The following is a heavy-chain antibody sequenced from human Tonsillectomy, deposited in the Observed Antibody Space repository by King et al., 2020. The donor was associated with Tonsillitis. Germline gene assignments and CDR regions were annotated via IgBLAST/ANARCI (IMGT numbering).Heavy chain of an antibody. CDR3: AVLGGSGSRT. D-gene: IGHD1-26*01. CDR2: IYPGGNT. Sequence: QLVESGGALVQPGGSLRLSCAASGFTVRSSNMNWVRQAPGKXLKWVSVIYPGGNTNYADSGKXRFXISXANSKNTIYLQMNSLRAEDTAVYHFAVLGGSGSRTWGQGXLXTVSS. V-gene: IGHV3-66*01. CDR1: GFTVRSSN. J-gene: IGHJ4*02.